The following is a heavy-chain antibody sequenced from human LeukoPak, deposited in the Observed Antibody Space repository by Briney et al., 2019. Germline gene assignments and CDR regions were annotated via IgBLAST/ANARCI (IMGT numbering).Heavy chain of an antibody. CDR2: IYNSGST. CDR3: ARGIAARPLDY. V-gene: IGHV4-59*01. D-gene: IGHD6-6*01. Sequence: SETLSLTCTVSGGSISIYYWSWIRQPPGKGLEWIGYIYNSGSTNYNPSLKSRVTISVDTSKNQFSLNLGSVTAADTAVYYCARGIAARPLDYWGQGTLVTVSS. J-gene: IGHJ4*02. CDR1: GGSISIYY.